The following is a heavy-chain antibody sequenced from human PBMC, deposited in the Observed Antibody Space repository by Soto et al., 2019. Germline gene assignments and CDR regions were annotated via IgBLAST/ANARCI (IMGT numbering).Heavy chain of an antibody. CDR1: GDSISGGGYY. J-gene: IGHJ4*02. D-gene: IGHD1-26*01. CDR2: IYDSGST. V-gene: IGHV4-31*03. Sequence: SETLSLTCTVSGDSISGGGYYWSWVRQHPGKGLEWIGYIYDSGSTYYNSALKSRLTISIDTSKKQFSLKLSSMTAADTAVYYCARGKGRSFFDYWGQGTLVTVSS. CDR3: ARGKGRSFFDY.